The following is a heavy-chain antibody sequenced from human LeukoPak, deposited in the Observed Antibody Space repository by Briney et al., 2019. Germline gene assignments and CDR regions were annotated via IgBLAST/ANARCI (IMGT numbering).Heavy chain of an antibody. V-gene: IGHV3-64*01. J-gene: IGHJ4*02. CDR3: AKASRSIKVVLITTSYYFDY. CDR1: GFTFSSYA. CDR2: ISDNGGST. D-gene: IGHD3-22*01. Sequence: GGSLRLSCAASGFTFSSYAMHWVRQAPGKGLEYVSTISDNGGSTFYANSVKGRFTISRDNSKNTLYLQMNSLRAEDTAVYYCAKASRSIKVVLITTSYYFDYWGQGTLVTVSS.